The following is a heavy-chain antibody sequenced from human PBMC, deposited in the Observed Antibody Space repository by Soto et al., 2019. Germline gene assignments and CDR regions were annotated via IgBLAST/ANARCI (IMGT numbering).Heavy chain of an antibody. CDR2: LSSAATDA. CDR3: AKGGRTQRTDD. V-gene: IGHV3-23*01. J-gene: IGHJ4*02. D-gene: IGHD3-16*01. CDR1: GFTFSSYA. Sequence: EVQLLESGGVLVQPGGSLRLSCAASGFTFSSYAMTWVRQAPGKGLEWVSSLSSAATDAYYADSVKGRFTISRDNSKNTLYLHMSSLRADDTAVYYCAKGGRTQRTDDWGQGTRVTVSS.